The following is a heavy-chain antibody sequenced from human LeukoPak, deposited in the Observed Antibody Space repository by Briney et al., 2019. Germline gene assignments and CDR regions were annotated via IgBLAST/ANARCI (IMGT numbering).Heavy chain of an antibody. Sequence: GGSLRLSCATSGFTFSSYAMHWVRQAPGKGLEWVAVISYDGSNKYYADSVKGRFTISRDNSKNTLYLQMNSLRAEDTAVYYCARAGVAGYNWFDPWGQGTLVTVSS. V-gene: IGHV3-30*01. D-gene: IGHD6-19*01. CDR2: ISYDGSNK. J-gene: IGHJ5*02. CDR1: GFTFSSYA. CDR3: ARAGVAGYNWFDP.